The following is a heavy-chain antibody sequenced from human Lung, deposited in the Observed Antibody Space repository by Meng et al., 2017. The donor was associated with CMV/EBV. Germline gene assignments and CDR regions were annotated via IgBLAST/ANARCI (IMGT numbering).Heavy chain of an antibody. CDR2: IYHSGST. J-gene: IGHJ4*02. CDR1: GGSISSSNW. CDR3: ARVVTALWGYYFDY. D-gene: IGHD2-21*02. V-gene: IGHV4-4*02. Sequence: QGRLTGSGPGLVKPSGTLSLTCAVSGGSISSSNWWSWVRQPPGKGLEWIGEIYHSGSTNYNPSLKSRVTISVDKSKNQFSLKLSSVTAADTAVYYCARVVTALWGYYFDYWGQGTLVTVSS.